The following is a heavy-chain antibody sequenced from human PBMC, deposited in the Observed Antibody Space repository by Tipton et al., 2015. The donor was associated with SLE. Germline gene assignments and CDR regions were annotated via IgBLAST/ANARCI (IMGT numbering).Heavy chain of an antibody. Sequence: TLSLTCTVSGGSISSYYWSWIRQPPGKGMEWIGYIYYSGSTNYNPSLKSRVTISVDTSKNQFSLKLSSVTAADTAVYYCARHRYSSGQLDYWGQGTLVTVSS. J-gene: IGHJ4*02. V-gene: IGHV4-59*08. CDR1: GGSISSYY. CDR2: IYYSGST. D-gene: IGHD6-19*01. CDR3: ARHRYSSGQLDY.